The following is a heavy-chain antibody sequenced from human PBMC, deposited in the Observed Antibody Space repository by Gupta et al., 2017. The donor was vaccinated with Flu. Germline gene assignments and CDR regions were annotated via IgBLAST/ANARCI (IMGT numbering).Heavy chain of an antibody. D-gene: IGHD2-8*02. CDR3: ARVEVAYCTGGKCDLKEYGMDV. Sequence: ISAYNGDTNYAQKVQGRVTMTTDTSSSTAYMELRSLISDDTAVYYCARVEVAYCTGGKCDLKEYGMDVWGQGTTVTVSS. J-gene: IGHJ6*02. V-gene: IGHV1-18*01. CDR2: ISAYNGDT.